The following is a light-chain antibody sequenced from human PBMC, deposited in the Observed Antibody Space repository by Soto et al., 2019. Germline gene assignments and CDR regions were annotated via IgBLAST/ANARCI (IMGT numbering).Light chain of an antibody. CDR1: QSVSNNY. V-gene: IGKV3-20*01. Sequence: EIVLTQSPGTLSLSPGERATLSCRASQSVSNNYLAWYQQKPGQAPRLLIYGASNRATGTTNRFSGSGSGTYIPLTISRLEPDDLAVYYYQQYGSSGTFVQGTKVEIK. CDR2: GAS. CDR3: QQYGSSGT. J-gene: IGKJ1*01.